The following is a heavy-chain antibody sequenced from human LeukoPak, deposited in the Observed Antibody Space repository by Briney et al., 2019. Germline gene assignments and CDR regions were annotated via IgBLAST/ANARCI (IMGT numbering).Heavy chain of an antibody. Sequence: SETLSLTCAVYGGSFSGYYWSWIRQPPGEGLEWIGEINHSGSTNYNPSLKSRVTISVDTSKNQFSLKLSSVTAADTAVYYCASRRGGYCSGGSCYATDYWGQGTLVTVSS. CDR1: GGSFSGYY. CDR2: INHSGST. J-gene: IGHJ4*02. D-gene: IGHD2-15*01. V-gene: IGHV4-34*01. CDR3: ASRRGGYCSGGSCYATDY.